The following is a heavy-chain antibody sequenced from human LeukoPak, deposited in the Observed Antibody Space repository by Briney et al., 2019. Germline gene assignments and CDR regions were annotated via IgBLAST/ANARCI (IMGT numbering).Heavy chain of an antibody. CDR2: I. J-gene: IGHJ4*02. CDR3: AREGVSWGDYYGDYDY. V-gene: IGHV3-21*01. D-gene: IGHD4-17*01. CDR1: GFTFSSYS. Sequence: GGSLRLSCAASGFTFSSYSMNWVRHIYYADSVKGRFTISRDNAKNSLYLQMNSLRAEDTAVYYCAREGVSWGDYYGDYDYWGQGTLVTVSS.